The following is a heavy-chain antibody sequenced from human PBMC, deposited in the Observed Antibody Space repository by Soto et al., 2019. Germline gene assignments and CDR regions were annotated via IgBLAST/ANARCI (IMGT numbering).Heavy chain of an antibody. CDR1: GASVNTGDYY. CDR3: VGTGTTDDF. D-gene: IGHD1-7*01. CDR2: IFYSGDT. J-gene: IGHJ1*01. Sequence: VQLQGSGPGLVKPSQTLSLTCTVSGASVNTGDYYWSYIRQPPGKGLEWLRYIFYSGDTYYNPSLKSRATISLNTSRNQFALTLTSVTGADAAVYYCVGTGTTDDFWGQGTLVTVSS. V-gene: IGHV4-30-4*01.